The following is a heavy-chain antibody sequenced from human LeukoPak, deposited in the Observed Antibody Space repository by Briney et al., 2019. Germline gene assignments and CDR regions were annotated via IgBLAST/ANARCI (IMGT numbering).Heavy chain of an antibody. D-gene: IGHD4-17*01. CDR2: IKQDGSQK. CDR1: GFTFSTYW. Sequence: GGSLRLSCAASGFTFSTYWMKWVRQAPGKGLEWVANIKQDGSQKYYVDSVKGRFTISRDNAKNSLYLQMNSVRAEDTAVYYCAREGTFGDYRASGDHWGQGALVTVSS. V-gene: IGHV3-7*03. J-gene: IGHJ4*02. CDR3: AREGTFGDYRASGDH.